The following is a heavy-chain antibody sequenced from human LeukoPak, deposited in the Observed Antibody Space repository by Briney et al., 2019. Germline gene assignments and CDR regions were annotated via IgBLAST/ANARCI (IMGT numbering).Heavy chain of an antibody. V-gene: IGHV1-2*02. J-gene: IGHJ4*02. CDR2: INPNSGGT. D-gene: IGHD3-22*01. Sequence: ASVKVSCKASGYTFTGYYMHWVRQAPGQGLEWMGWINPNSGGTNYAQKLQGRVTMTRDTSISTAYMELTRLRPDDTAVYYCARRRSGYYLDCWGQGTLVTVSS. CDR3: ARRRSGYYLDC. CDR1: GYTFTGYY.